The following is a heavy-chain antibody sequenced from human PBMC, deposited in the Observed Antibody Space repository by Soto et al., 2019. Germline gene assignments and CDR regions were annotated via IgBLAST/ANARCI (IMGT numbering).Heavy chain of an antibody. V-gene: IGHV1-69*13. CDR2: IIPIFGTA. CDR1: GGTFSSYA. D-gene: IGHD3-22*01. CDR3: ARWGGYYDSSGYYPPYYGMDV. J-gene: IGHJ6*02. Sequence: ASVKVSCKASGGTFSSYAISWVRQAPGQGLEWMGGIIPIFGTANYAQKFQGRVTITADESTSTAYMELSSLRYEDTAVYYCARWGGYYDSSGYYPPYYGMDVWGQGTTVTVSS.